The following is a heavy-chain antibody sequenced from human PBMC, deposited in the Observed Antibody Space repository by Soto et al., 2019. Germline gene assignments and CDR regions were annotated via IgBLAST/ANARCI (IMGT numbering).Heavy chain of an antibody. D-gene: IGHD3-16*01. CDR2: TSYDGSNN. CDR3: ARWGTTGGLDV. Sequence: QVQLVESGGGVVQPGTSLRLSCVGSGFTFRSYVIHWVRQAPGKGLEWVALTSYDGSNNFYGDSVKSRFTISRHNSRNTVELQMDSLRVEDTALYYCARWGTTGGLDVWGQGTLVSVSS. V-gene: IGHV3-33*05. J-gene: IGHJ4*02. CDR1: GFTFRSYV.